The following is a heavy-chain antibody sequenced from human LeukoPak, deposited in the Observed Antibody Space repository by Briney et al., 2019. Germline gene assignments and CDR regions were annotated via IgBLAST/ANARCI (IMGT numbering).Heavy chain of an antibody. V-gene: IGHV3-64*01. CDR3: ARDIPTVYCSSTSCHPYYYMDV. CDR2: ISSNGGST. D-gene: IGHD2-2*01. CDR1: GFTFSSYA. J-gene: IGHJ6*03. Sequence: GGSLRLSCAASGFTFSSYAMHWVRQAPGKGLEYVSAISSNGGSTYYANSVKGRFTISRDNSKNTLYLQMGSLRAEDTAVYYCARDIPTVYCSSTSCHPYYYMDVWGKGTTVTISS.